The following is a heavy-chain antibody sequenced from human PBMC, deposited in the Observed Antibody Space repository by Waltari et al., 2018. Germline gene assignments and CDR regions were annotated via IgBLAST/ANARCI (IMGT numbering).Heavy chain of an antibody. Sequence: QMQMQESGPGLVKPSETLSVTCTVSGESMSSGDWWSWVRQSPEKGLEWIGQIQRSGRTHYNPSFESRVSISVDPSSNQVSMRMTSTTAADTAVYYCARDRGRGIYLDSWGRGTLVTVSA. CDR1: GESMSSGDW. V-gene: IGHV4-4*02. CDR3: ARDRGRGIYLDS. J-gene: IGHJ4*02. D-gene: IGHD2-15*01. CDR2: IQRSGRT.